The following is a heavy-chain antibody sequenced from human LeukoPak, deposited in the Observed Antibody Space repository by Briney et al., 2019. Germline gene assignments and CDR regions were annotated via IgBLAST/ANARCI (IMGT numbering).Heavy chain of an antibody. D-gene: IGHD5-18*01. Sequence: GASVKVSCKASGGPFSSYAISWVRQAPGQGLEWMGGIIPIFGTANYAQKFQGRVTITADESTSTAYMELSSLRSEDTAVYYCARGKGYSYAIFDYWGQGTLVTVSS. V-gene: IGHV1-69*13. CDR1: GGPFSSYA. CDR3: ARGKGYSYAIFDY. J-gene: IGHJ4*02. CDR2: IIPIFGTA.